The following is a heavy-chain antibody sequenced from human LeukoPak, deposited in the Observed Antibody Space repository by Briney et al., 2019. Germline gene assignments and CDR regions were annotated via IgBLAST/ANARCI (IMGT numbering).Heavy chain of an antibody. Sequence: GGSLRLSCAASGLTFGTYRMSWVRQAPGKGLEWVANIKEDGSEKYYVDSVKGRFTISRDNAKNSLYLQMNSLRAEDTAVYYCARDSSDGGTSSYRQSDYWGQGTLVTVSS. CDR2: IKEDGSEK. V-gene: IGHV3-7*01. CDR3: ARDSSDGGTSSYRQSDY. CDR1: GLTFGTYR. J-gene: IGHJ4*02. D-gene: IGHD3-16*02.